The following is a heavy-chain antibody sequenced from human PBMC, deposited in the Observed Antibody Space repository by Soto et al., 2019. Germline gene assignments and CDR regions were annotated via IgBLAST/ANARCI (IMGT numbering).Heavy chain of an antibody. CDR1: GFTFSSHS. CDR3: ASPDYDFWSGYTAFDI. CDR2: ISSSSDYI. J-gene: IGHJ3*02. V-gene: IGHV3-21*01. Sequence: PGGSLRLSCAASGFTFSSHSMNWVRQAPGRGLEWVSSISSSSDYISYADSVKGRFTISRDNAKNSLYLQMNSLRAEDTAVYYCASPDYDFWSGYTAFDIWAQGTMVTVSS. D-gene: IGHD3-3*01.